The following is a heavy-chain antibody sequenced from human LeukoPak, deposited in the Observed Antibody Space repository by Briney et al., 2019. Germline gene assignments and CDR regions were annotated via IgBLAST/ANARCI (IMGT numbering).Heavy chain of an antibody. Sequence: SSETLSLTCAVYGGSFSGYYWSWIRQPPGKGLEWIGEINHSGSTNYNPSLKSRVTISVDTSKDQFSPKLSSVTAADTAVYYCARDHPPFKYSSSSMAGGTWFDPWGQGTLVTVSS. V-gene: IGHV4-34*01. J-gene: IGHJ5*02. D-gene: IGHD6-6*01. CDR3: ARDHPPFKYSSSSMAGGTWFDP. CDR1: GGSFSGYY. CDR2: INHSGST.